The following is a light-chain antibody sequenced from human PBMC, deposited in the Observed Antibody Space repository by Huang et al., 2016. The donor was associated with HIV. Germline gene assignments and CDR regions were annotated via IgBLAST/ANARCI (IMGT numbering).Light chain of an antibody. Sequence: EIVMTQSPATLSVSPGERATLSCRASQSVSSNLAWYQQKPGQAPRLLSYGASTRGTGIPARFSGSGSGTEFTLTISSLQSEDFAVYYCQQYNNWPQTFGQGTKVEIK. CDR2: GAS. CDR1: QSVSSN. J-gene: IGKJ1*01. V-gene: IGKV3-15*01. CDR3: QQYNNWPQT.